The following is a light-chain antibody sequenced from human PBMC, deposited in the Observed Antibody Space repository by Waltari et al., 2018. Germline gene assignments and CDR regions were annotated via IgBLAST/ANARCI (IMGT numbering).Light chain of an antibody. CDR3: QQYDNSWT. Sequence: DIQMTKSPSTLSASVGDRVSMTCRTSQSIDNWLAWYQQKPGKAPKLLIAKTSLLESGVPSRFSGSGSGTEFNLTITTLQPDDFATYYCQQYDNSWTFGQGTKVEIK. CDR2: KTS. V-gene: IGKV1-5*03. J-gene: IGKJ1*01. CDR1: QSIDNW.